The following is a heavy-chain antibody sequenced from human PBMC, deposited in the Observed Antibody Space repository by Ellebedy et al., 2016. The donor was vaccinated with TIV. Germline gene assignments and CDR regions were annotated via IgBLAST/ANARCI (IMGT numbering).Heavy chain of an antibody. CDR2: IHHSGSS. Sequence: MPSETLSLTCTVSRGSINSYYCSWFRQPAGKRLEWIRSIHHSGSSNYNPSLQSRVTISIDTSKNHFSLKLNSVTAADTAVYYCARGRNLFKYFDLWGQGTLVTVSS. D-gene: IGHD1-1*01. CDR1: RGSINSYY. CDR3: ARGRNLFKYFDL. V-gene: IGHV4-4*08. J-gene: IGHJ4*02.